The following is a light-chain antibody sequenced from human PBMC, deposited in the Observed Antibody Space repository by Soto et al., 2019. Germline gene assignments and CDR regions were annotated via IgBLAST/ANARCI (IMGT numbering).Light chain of an antibody. J-gene: IGKJ1*01. CDR1: QSISNW. V-gene: IGKV1-5*01. CDR2: DAS. CDR3: QHYINFSGT. Sequence: DIQMTQSPSTLSASVGERVTNTCRASQSISNWLAWYQQKPGKAPKLLIYDASTLQSGVSSRFSGSGSGTEFTLTISNLQPDDFASYYCQHYINFSGTFGQGTKVDIK.